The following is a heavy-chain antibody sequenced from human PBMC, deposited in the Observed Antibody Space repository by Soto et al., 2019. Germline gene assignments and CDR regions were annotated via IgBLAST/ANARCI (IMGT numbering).Heavy chain of an antibody. CDR2: IWYDGSNK. CDR1: GFTFSSYG. V-gene: IGHV3-33*01. Sequence: PGGSLRLSCAASGFTFSSYGMHWVRQAPGKGLEWVAVIWYDGSNKYYADSVKGRFTISRDNSKNTLYLQMNSLRAEDTAVYYCARDGDSSGYDAFDIWGQGPMVTVSS. J-gene: IGHJ3*02. D-gene: IGHD3-22*01. CDR3: ARDGDSSGYDAFDI.